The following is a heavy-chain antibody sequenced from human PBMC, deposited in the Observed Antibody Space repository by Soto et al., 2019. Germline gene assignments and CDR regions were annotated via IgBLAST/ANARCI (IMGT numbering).Heavy chain of an antibody. V-gene: IGHV3-15*07. J-gene: IGHJ5*02. D-gene: IGHD2-2*01. CDR3: TTDPLTLPAAMWDWFDP. Sequence: GGSLRLSCAASGFTFSNAWMNWVRQAPGKGLEWVGRIKSKTDGGTTDYAAPVKGRFTISRDDSKNTLYLQMNSLKTEDTAVYYCTTDPLTLPAAMWDWFDPWGQGNLVTVSS. CDR1: GFTFSNAW. CDR2: IKSKTDGGTT.